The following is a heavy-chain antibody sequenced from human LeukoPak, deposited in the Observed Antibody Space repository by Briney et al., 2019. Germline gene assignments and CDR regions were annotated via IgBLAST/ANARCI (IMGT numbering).Heavy chain of an antibody. V-gene: IGHV3-23*01. J-gene: IGHJ4*02. CDR2: ISDSGGST. Sequence: GGSLRLSCAASGFTFSSYAMSWVRQAPGKGLEWVSAISDSGGSTYYADAVKAQFTISRDNSKNTLYLQMNSLRAEYTAVYYCAKVAVPRGLQFCYFDYWGQGTLVTVSS. D-gene: IGHD5-24*01. CDR1: GFTFSSYA. CDR3: AKVAVPRGLQFCYFDY.